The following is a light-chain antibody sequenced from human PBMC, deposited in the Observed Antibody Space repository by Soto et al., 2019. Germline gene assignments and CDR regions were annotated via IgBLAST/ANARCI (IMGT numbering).Light chain of an antibody. J-gene: IGKJ1*01. CDR1: QSLGSN. CDR2: GAS. Sequence: EIVMTQSPATLSVSPGERVTLSCRASQSLGSNLAWYQQKPGQAPRLLIYGASTRATGIPARFSGSGSETEFTLTITSLQSEDFAVYHCQQYNLWLWTFGQGTRVEIK. CDR3: QQYNLWLWT. V-gene: IGKV3-15*01.